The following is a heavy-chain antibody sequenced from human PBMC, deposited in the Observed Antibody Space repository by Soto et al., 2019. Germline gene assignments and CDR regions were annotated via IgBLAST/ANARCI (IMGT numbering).Heavy chain of an antibody. CDR3: ARVAGYSGYDGVVYFDY. Sequence: QVQLQESGPGLVKPSQTLSLTCTVSGGSLSSGGYYWSWIRQHPGKGLEWIGYIYYSGSTYYNPSLKSRVTISVDTSKNQFSLKLSSVTAADTAVYYCARVAGYSGYDGVVYFDYWGQGTLVTVSS. CDR2: IYYSGST. CDR1: GGSLSSGGYY. J-gene: IGHJ4*02. V-gene: IGHV4-31*03. D-gene: IGHD5-12*01.